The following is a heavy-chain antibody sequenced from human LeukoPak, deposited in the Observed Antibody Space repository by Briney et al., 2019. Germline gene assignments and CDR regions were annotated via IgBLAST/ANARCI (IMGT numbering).Heavy chain of an antibody. D-gene: IGHD3-22*01. CDR2: ISWNSGSI. J-gene: IGHJ4*02. V-gene: IGHV3-9*01. CDR1: GFTFDDYA. Sequence: GGSLRLSCAASGFTFDDYAMHWVRQAPGKGLEWVSGISWNSGSIGYADSVKGRFTISRDNAKNSLYLQMNSLRAEDTALYYCAKDFYYDSSGYFVYWGQGTLVTVSS. CDR3: AKDFYYDSSGYFVY.